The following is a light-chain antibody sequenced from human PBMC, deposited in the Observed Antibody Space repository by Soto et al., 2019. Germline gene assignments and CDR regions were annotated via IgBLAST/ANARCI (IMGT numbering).Light chain of an antibody. V-gene: IGLV1-40*01. CDR2: AIT. Sequence: QSVLTQPPSVSGAPGQRVTISCTGSSSNIGAGHDVHWYQQLPGTAPKLLIYAITNRPSGVPDRFSGSKSGTSASLAITGLQAEDEADYYCQSYDNSFWVFGGGTKLTVL. CDR3: QSYDNSFWV. CDR1: SSNIGAGHD. J-gene: IGLJ3*02.